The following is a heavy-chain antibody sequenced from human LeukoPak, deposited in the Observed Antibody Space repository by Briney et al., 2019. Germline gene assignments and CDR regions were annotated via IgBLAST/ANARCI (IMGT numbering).Heavy chain of an antibody. J-gene: IGHJ3*02. Sequence: PSETLSLTCTVSGGSISNHYWSWLRQPPGKGLEWIGYIYYSGSTNYNPSLKSRVTISVDTSKDQFSLKLSSVTAADTAVYYCARDRGVAGGNAFDIWGQGTMVTVSS. D-gene: IGHD6-19*01. CDR1: GGSISNHY. CDR3: ARDRGVAGGNAFDI. V-gene: IGHV4-59*11. CDR2: IYYSGST.